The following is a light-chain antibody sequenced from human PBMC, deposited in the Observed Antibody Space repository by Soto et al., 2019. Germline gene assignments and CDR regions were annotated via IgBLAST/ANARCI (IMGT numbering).Light chain of an antibody. CDR1: SSDIGAYNY. Sequence: SALTQPASVSGSPGQSITISCTGTSSDIGAYNYVSWYQQHPGKAPKLMLYEVSNRPSGVSNRFSGSKSGNTASLTISGLQAEDEADYYCNSYADSTTLYVFGTGTKLTVL. CDR3: NSYADSTTLYV. J-gene: IGLJ1*01. CDR2: EVS. V-gene: IGLV2-14*01.